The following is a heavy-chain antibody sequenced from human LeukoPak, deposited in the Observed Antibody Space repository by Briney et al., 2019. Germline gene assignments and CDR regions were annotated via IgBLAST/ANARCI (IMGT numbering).Heavy chain of an antibody. V-gene: IGHV3-53*01. J-gene: IGHJ4*02. CDR2: IYTGDNT. D-gene: IGHD4-17*01. Sequence: GGSLRLSCAASGFTFSTYWMTWVRQAPGKGLEWVSIIYTGDNTYYADSVKGRFTISRDNSKNTLYLQMNGLRAEDTAVYYCARGGTTVTTFDYWGPGTLVTVSS. CDR3: ARGGTTVTTFDY. CDR1: GFTFSTYW.